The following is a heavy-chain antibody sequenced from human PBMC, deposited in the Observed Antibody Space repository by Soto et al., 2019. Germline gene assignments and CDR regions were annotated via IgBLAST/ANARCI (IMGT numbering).Heavy chain of an antibody. CDR2: INHSGST. CDR1: GGSFSGYY. V-gene: IGHV4-34*01. CDR3: ARGLLTVDTVSVTELDY. J-gene: IGHJ4*02. D-gene: IGHD5-18*01. Sequence: SETLSLTCAVYGGSFSGYYWSWIRQPPGKGLEWIVEINHSGSTNYNPSLKSRVTISVDTSKNQFSLKLSSVTAADTAVYYCARGLLTVDTVSVTELDYWGQGPLVTVPS.